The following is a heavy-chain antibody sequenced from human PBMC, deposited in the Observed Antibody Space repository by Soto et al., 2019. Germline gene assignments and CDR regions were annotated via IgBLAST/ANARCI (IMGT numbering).Heavy chain of an antibody. CDR2: IIPIFGTA. CDR1: GGTFSSYA. Sequence: SVKVSCKASGGTFSSYAISWVRQAPGQGLEWMGGIIPIFGTANYAQKIQGRVTITADESTSTAYMEMSSLRSEDTAVYYCERSSGILTGYYNNYYYYGMDVWGQGTTVTVSS. V-gene: IGHV1-69*13. J-gene: IGHJ6*02. D-gene: IGHD3-9*01. CDR3: ERSSGILTGYYNNYYYYGMDV.